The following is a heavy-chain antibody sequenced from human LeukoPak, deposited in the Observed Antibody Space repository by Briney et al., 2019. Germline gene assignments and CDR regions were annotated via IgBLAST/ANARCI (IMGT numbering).Heavy chain of an antibody. Sequence: SETLSLTCAVYGGSFSGYYWSWIRQPPGKGLEWIGYIYYSGSTNYNPSLKSRVTISVDTSKNKFSLKVTSVTAADTAVYYCARHPGDFWSGYYLGAFDIWGQGTMVTVSS. CDR2: IYYSGST. CDR3: ARHPGDFWSGYYLGAFDI. V-gene: IGHV4-59*08. J-gene: IGHJ3*02. CDR1: GGSFSGYY. D-gene: IGHD3-3*01.